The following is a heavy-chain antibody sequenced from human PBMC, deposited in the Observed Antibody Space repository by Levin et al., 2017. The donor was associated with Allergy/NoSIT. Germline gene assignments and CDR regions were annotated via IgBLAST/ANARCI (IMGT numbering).Heavy chain of an antibody. D-gene: IGHD2-2*01. CDR1: GYSFSNYW. V-gene: IGHV5-51*01. CDR2: IYPTDSDT. Sequence: HGESLKISCQGLGYSFSNYWIAWVRQMPGKGLEWMGIIYPTDSDTRYNPSFQGQVTISADRSTSTAYLQCNSLKASDTAMYYCARGFHCSTITCFSFDSWGQGSLVTVSS. CDR3: ARGFHCSTITCFSFDS. J-gene: IGHJ4*02.